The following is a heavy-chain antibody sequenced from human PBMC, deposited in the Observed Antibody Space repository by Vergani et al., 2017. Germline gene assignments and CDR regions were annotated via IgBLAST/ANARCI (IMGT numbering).Heavy chain of an antibody. CDR3: ARGSCRGGSFSRPLFDY. CDR2: IHTSGNT. CDR1: GGSMSSGSSY. J-gene: IGHJ4*02. V-gene: IGHV4-61*02. Sequence: QVQLQESGPGLVRPSQTLSLICTVSGGSMSSGSSYWSWIRQSAGKGLEWIGRIHTSGNTNYNPSLKSRVTMSEDTSKNQFSLNLTSVTAADTAVYYCARGSCRGGSFSRPLFDYWGQGTLVTVSS. D-gene: IGHD2-15*01.